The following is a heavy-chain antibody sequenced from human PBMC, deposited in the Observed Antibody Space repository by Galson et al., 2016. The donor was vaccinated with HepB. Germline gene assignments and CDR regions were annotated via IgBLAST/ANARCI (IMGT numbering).Heavy chain of an antibody. CDR3: AKGLDYSDSSGYSYPQY. CDR2: LSGNGGDI. Sequence: SLRLSCAASGFTFSNFVINWVRQAPGKGLERVSGLSGNGGDIYYADSVKGRFTISRDNSKNTVYLQMNSLRVEDTAVYYCAKGLDYSDSSGYSYPQYWGQGTQVTVSS. J-gene: IGHJ4*02. V-gene: IGHV3-23*01. D-gene: IGHD3-22*01. CDR1: GFTFSNFV.